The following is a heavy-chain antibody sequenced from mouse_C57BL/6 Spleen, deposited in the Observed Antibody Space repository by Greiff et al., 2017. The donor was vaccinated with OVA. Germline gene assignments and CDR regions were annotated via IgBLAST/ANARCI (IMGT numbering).Heavy chain of an antibody. CDR3: ASWAITTVVATDYFDY. J-gene: IGHJ2*01. CDR1: GYSITSGYY. CDR2: ISYDGSN. Sequence: EVQLVESGPGLVKPSQCLSLTCSVTGYSITSGYYWNWIRQFPGNKLEWMGYISYDGSNNYNPSLKNRISITRDTSKNQFFLKLNSVTTEDTATYYCASWAITTVVATDYFDYWGQGTTLTVSS. V-gene: IGHV3-6*01. D-gene: IGHD1-1*01.